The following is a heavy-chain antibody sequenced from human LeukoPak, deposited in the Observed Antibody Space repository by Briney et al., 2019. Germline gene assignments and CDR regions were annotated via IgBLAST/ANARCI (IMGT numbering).Heavy chain of an antibody. D-gene: IGHD3-10*01. V-gene: IGHV4-59*01. J-gene: IGHJ6*02. Sequence: SETLSLTCTVSGGSISSYYWSWIRQPPGKGLEWIGYIYYGGSTNYNPSLKSRVTISVDTSKNQFSLKLSSVTAADTAVYYCARVRSGDFGYYYGMDVWGQGTTVTVSS. CDR3: ARVRSGDFGYYYGMDV. CDR1: GGSISSYY. CDR2: IYYGGST.